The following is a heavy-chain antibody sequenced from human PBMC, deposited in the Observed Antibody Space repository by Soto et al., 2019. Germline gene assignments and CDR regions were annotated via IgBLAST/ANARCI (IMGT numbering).Heavy chain of an antibody. D-gene: IGHD4-17*01. CDR1: GGSISSSSYY. CDR2: IYYSGRS. V-gene: IGHV4-39*01. J-gene: IGHJ4*02. Sequence: AETLSLTCTVSGGSISSSSYYWGWIRQAPGKGLEWIGGIYYSGRSYYNPSLKSRVTMSVDTSKNQFSLTLNSVTAADAAVYYCARQRTTVVTQAYFDHWGQGTLVTVSS. CDR3: ARQRTTVVTQAYFDH.